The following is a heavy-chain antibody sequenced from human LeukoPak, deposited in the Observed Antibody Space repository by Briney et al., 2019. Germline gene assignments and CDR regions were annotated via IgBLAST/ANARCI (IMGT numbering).Heavy chain of an antibody. CDR3: ARQSIVVVPAEIDY. J-gene: IGHJ4*02. CDR1: GFTFSSYE. D-gene: IGHD2-2*01. V-gene: IGHV3-48*03. CDR2: ISSSGSTI. Sequence: PGGSLRLSCAASGFTFSSYEMNWVRQAPGKGLEWVSYISSSGSTIYYADSVEGRFTISRDNAKNSLYLQMNSLRAEDTAVYCCARQSIVVVPAEIDYWGQGTLVTVSS.